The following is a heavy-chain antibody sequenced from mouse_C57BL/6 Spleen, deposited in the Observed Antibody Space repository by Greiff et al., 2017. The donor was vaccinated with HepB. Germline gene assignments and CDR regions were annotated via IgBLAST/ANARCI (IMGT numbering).Heavy chain of an antibody. CDR2: ISDGGSYT. CDR3: ARASYDYDVGFAY. J-gene: IGHJ3*01. D-gene: IGHD2-4*01. CDR1: GFTFSSYA. V-gene: IGHV5-4*01. Sequence: EVHLVESGGGLVKPGGSLKLSCAASGFTFSSYAMSWVRQTPEKRLEWVATISDGGSYTYYPDNVKGRFTISRDNAKNNLYLQMSHLKSEDTAMYYCARASYDYDVGFAYWGQGTLVTVSA.